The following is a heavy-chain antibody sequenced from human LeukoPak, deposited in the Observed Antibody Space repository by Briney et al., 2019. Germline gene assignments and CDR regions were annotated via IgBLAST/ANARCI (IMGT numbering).Heavy chain of an antibody. CDR1: GGSISSYY. CDR2: IYYSGST. Sequence: SETLSLTCTVSGGSISSYYWSWIRQPPGKGLEWIGYIYYSGSTNYNPSLKSRVTISVDTSKNQFSLKLSSVTAADTAVYYCARPYYDFWSGSKYYYYGMDVWGQGTTVTVSS. CDR3: ARPYYDFWSGSKYYYYGMDV. V-gene: IGHV4-59*08. D-gene: IGHD3-3*01. J-gene: IGHJ6*02.